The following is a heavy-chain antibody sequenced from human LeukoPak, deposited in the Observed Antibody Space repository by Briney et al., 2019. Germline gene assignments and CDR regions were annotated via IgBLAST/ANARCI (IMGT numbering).Heavy chain of an antibody. CDR2: ISSSSSYI. Sequence: PGGSLRLSCAASGFTFSSYSMNWVRQAPGKGLEWVSSISSSSSYIYYADSVKGRFTISRDNAKNSLYLQMNSLRAEDTAVYYCARSPRPSGGYMDVWGTGTTVTVSS. V-gene: IGHV3-21*01. D-gene: IGHD1-26*01. CDR3: ARSPRPSGGYMDV. J-gene: IGHJ6*03. CDR1: GFTFSSYS.